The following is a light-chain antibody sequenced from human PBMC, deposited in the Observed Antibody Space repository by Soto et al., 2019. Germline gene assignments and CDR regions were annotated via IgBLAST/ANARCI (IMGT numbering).Light chain of an antibody. CDR2: EDN. CDR1: SGSIASNY. V-gene: IGLV6-57*01. CDR3: QSYDSSNQV. Sequence: MLTQPHSVSESPGKTVTISCTRSSGSIASNYVQWYQQRPGSSPTTVIYEDNQRPSGVPDRFSGSIDSSSNSASLTISGLKTEDEADYYCQSYDSSNQVFGGGTKLTVL. J-gene: IGLJ2*01.